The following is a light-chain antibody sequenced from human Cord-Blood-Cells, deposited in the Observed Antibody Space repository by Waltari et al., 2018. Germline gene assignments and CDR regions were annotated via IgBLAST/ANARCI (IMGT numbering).Light chain of an antibody. CDR1: QRIRND. CDR3: LQDYSYPYT. J-gene: IGKJ2*01. V-gene: IGKV1-6*01. Sequence: AIQMTQSPSSLSASVGDRVTTTCRASQRIRNDLGWYQQKPGKAPKLLIYAASSLQSGVHSRFSGSGSGTDFTLTISSLQPEDFATYYCLQDYSYPYTFGQGTKLEIK. CDR2: AAS.